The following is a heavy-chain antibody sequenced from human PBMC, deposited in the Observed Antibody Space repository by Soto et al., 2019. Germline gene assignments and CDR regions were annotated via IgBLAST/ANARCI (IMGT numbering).Heavy chain of an antibody. CDR3: ARAAWGGLQYSSSPQIYYYYYYMDV. D-gene: IGHD6-13*01. J-gene: IGHJ6*03. CDR1: GDSVSSNSAA. CDR2: TYYRSKWYN. V-gene: IGHV6-1*01. Sequence: SPTLSLTCAISGDSVSSNSAAWNWIRQSPSRGLEWLGRTYYRSKWYNDYAVSVKSRITINPDTSKNQFSLQLNSVTPEDTAVYYCARAAWGGLQYSSSPQIYYYYYYMDVWGKGTTVTVSS.